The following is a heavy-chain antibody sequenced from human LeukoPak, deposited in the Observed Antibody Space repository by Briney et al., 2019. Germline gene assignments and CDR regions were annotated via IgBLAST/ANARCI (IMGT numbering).Heavy chain of an antibody. CDR1: GYTFTSYG. V-gene: IGHV1-18*01. CDR2: ISAYNGNT. D-gene: IGHD4-23*01. J-gene: IGHJ2*01. Sequence: ASVKVSCKASGYTFTSYGISWVRQAPGQGLEWMGWISAYNGNTNYAQKLQGRVTMITDTSTSTAYMELRSLRSDDTAVYYCARDRANNTVVTPSWCFDLWGRGTLVTVSS. CDR3: ARDRANNTVVTPSWCFDL.